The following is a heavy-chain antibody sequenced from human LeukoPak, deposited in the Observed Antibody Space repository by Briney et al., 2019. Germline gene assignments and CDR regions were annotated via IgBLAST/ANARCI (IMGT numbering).Heavy chain of an antibody. J-gene: IGHJ1*01. D-gene: IGHD6-13*01. CDR1: GGSISSYY. CDR2: IYYSGST. V-gene: IGHV4-59*01. CDR3: ARAGSEAGARSSWYFSESYAEYFQH. Sequence: SETLSLTCTVSGGSISSYYWSWIRQPPGKGLEWIGYIYYSGSTNYNPSLKSRVTISVDTSKNQFSLKLSSVTAADTAVYYCARAGSEAGARSSWYFSESYAEYFQHWGQGTLVTVSS.